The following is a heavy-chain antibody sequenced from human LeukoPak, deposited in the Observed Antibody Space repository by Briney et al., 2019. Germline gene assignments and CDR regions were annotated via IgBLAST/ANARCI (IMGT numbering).Heavy chain of an antibody. J-gene: IGHJ6*02. CDR2: ISGSGTNI. Sequence: GGSLRLSCAASGFTFSSYAMIWVRQAPGKGLEWVSSISGSGTNIYYADAVEGRFTISRDTPKSTLFLQMSSLRPEDTAVYYCAKGLGGATRAMDVWGQGTTVTVSS. V-gene: IGHV3-23*01. D-gene: IGHD2-21*01. CDR1: GFTFSSYA. CDR3: AKGLGGATRAMDV.